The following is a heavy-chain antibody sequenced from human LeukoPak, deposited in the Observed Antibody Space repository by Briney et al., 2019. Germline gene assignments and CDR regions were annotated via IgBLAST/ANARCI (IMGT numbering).Heavy chain of an antibody. CDR2: INPNSGGT. Sequence: VSVKVSRKASGYTFTGYYMHWVRQAPGQGLEWMGWINPNSGGTNYAQKFQGRVTMTRDTSISTAYMELSRLRSDDTAVYYCARDSGSYFPSFDYWGQGTLVTVSS. V-gene: IGHV1-2*02. D-gene: IGHD1-26*01. CDR3: ARDSGSYFPSFDY. J-gene: IGHJ4*02. CDR1: GYTFTGYY.